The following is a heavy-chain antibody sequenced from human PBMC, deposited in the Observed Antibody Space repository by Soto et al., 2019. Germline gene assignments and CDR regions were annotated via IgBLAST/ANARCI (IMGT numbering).Heavy chain of an antibody. V-gene: IGHV3-23*01. D-gene: IGHD6-19*01. CDR1: GFSFSSYA. CDR2: ISPSGGTT. Sequence: GGSLRLSCAASGFSFSSYAMSWVRKAPGKGLEWVSGISPSGGTTYYADAVKCRFTISRDNSKKTLYLQMNGLRVEDTAVYYCANSPTAVAGTTYYVDYWGQGT. CDR3: ANSPTAVAGTTYYVDY. J-gene: IGHJ4*02.